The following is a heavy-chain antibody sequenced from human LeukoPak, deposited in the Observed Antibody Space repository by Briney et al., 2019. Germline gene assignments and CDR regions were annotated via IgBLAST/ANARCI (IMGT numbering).Heavy chain of an antibody. J-gene: IGHJ6*02. Sequence: ASVKVSCKASGYTFTSYDINWVRQATGQGLEWMGWMNPNNGNTGYAQKFQGRVTMTRNTSISTAYMELSSLRSEDTAVYYCARVPPIQLWSRYYYYYYGMDVWGQGTTVTVSS. CDR2: MNPNNGNT. CDR1: GYTFTSYD. D-gene: IGHD5-18*01. CDR3: ARVPPIQLWSRYYYYYYGMDV. V-gene: IGHV1-8*01.